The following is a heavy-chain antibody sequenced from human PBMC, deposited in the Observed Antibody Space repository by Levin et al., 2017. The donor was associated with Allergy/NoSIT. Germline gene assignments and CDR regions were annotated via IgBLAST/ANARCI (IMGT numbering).Heavy chain of an antibody. Sequence: ASVKVSCRASGYAFTDYYIHWVRQAPGQGLEWMGRIGPNTGGTNYAQKFQGRVTMTRDTSISTAYMELSSLRSDDTAVYYCARDPSGWYWEDYWGQGTLVSVSS. J-gene: IGHJ4*02. CDR3: ARDPSGWYWEDY. CDR1: GYAFTDYY. CDR2: IGPNTGGT. D-gene: IGHD6-19*01. V-gene: IGHV1-2*06.